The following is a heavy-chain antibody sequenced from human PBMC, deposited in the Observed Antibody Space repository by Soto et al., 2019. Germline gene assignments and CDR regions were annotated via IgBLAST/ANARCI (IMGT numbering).Heavy chain of an antibody. CDR1: GFSVSINY. V-gene: IGHV3-66*01. D-gene: IGHD4-17*01. CDR3: AGDSTDGDFVDAFGG. Sequence: ELQLVESGGGLVQPGGSLRLSCAASGFSVSINYVNWVRQAPGKGLEWVSVIYSGGTTHYADSVKGRFTISRDTSKNTLYLQMNSLRVEDTAVYYCAGDSTDGDFVDAFGGWGQGTIVTVSS. CDR2: IYSGGTT. J-gene: IGHJ3*01.